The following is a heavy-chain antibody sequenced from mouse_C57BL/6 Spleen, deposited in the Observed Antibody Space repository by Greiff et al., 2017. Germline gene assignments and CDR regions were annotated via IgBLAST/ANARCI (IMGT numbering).Heavy chain of an antibody. CDR2: INPNNGGT. Sequence: VQLQQSGPELVKPGASVKISCKASGYTFTDYYMNWVKQSHGKSLEWIGDINPNNGGTSYNQKFKGKATLTVDKSSSTAYMELRSLTSEDSAVYYCASGYGYAAYWGQGTLVTVSA. D-gene: IGHD2-2*01. CDR1: GYTFTDYY. V-gene: IGHV1-26*01. CDR3: ASGYGYAAY. J-gene: IGHJ3*01.